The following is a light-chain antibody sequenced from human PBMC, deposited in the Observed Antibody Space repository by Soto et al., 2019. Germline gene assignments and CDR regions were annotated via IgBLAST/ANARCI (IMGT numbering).Light chain of an antibody. J-gene: IGKJ2*01. CDR2: AAS. Sequence: DIQMTQSPSSLSSSVGDRVTITCRASQSIINYLNWYQQRPGKAPNLLIYAASSLQSEVPSRFSGSGSVTVFTLTISSLQPEDFATYYCQQSFITPYTFGQGTKLEI. V-gene: IGKV1-39*01. CDR3: QQSFITPYT. CDR1: QSIINY.